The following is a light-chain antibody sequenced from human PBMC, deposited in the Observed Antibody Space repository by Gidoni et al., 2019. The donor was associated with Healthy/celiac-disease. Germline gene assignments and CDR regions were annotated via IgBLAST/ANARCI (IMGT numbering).Light chain of an antibody. CDR3: QSYDSSNHAV. Sequence: SVSESPGKTVTISCTRSSGSIASNYVQWYQQRPGSAPTTVIYEDNQRPSGVPDRFSGSIDSSSNSASLTISGLKTEDEADYYCQSYDSSNHAVFGGGTQLTVL. CDR1: SGSIASNY. V-gene: IGLV6-57*03. J-gene: IGLJ7*01. CDR2: EDN.